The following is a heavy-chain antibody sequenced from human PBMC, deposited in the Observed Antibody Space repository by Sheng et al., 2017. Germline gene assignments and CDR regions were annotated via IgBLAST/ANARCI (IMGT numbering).Heavy chain of an antibody. CDR1: GFTFSDYY. D-gene: IGHD3-10*01. Sequence: QVQLVESGGGLVKPGGSLRLSCAASGFTFSDYYMSWIRQAPGKGLEWVSYISSSSSYTNYADSVKGRFTISRDNAKNSLYLQMNSLRAEDTAVYYCARDRKVGVPQPAYMDVWGKGTTVTVSS. V-gene: IGHV3-11*05. CDR2: ISSSSSYT. CDR3: ARDRKVGVPQPAYMDV. J-gene: IGHJ6*03.